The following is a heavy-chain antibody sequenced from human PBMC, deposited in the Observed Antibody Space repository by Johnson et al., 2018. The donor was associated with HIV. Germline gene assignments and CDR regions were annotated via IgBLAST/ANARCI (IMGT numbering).Heavy chain of an antibody. D-gene: IGHD2-15*01. V-gene: IGHV3-11*04. CDR3: ARSKDCRGVSCPDVFDI. Sequence: QVQLVESGGGLVKPGGSLRLSCVASGFTFSDYYMSWIRQAPGKGLEWISYISSSDSTIYSADSVQGRFTISRDNAKKSLYLQMNSLRAEDTAMYYCARSKDCRGVSCPDVFDIWAKGQWSLSLQ. J-gene: IGHJ3*02. CDR1: GFTFSDYY. CDR2: ISSSDSTI.